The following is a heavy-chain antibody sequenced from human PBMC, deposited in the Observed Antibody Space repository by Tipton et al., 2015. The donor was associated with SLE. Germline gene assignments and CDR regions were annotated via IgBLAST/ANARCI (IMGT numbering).Heavy chain of an antibody. D-gene: IGHD1-7*01. J-gene: IGHJ4*02. CDR2: IYTSGST. CDR1: GGSASSGSYY. Sequence: TLSLTCTVSGGSASSGSYYWSWIRQPPGKGLEWIGYIYTSGSTNYNPSLKSRVTISVDTSKNQFSLKLNSVTAADTAVYYCARGWDYLDQAGIDYWGQGTLVTVSS. CDR3: ARGWDYLDQAGIDY. V-gene: IGHV4-61*01.